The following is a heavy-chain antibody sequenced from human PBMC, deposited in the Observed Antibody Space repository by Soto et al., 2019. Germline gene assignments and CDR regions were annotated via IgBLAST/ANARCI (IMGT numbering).Heavy chain of an antibody. CDR3: AKHSSTFVY. Sequence: PGGSLRLSCVVSGFSFSSYGMYWVRQAPGKGLEWVTFISYNGDKKYYADSVKGRFTISRDNSKNTVYLEMNSLRANDTAVYYCAKHSSTFVYWGQGTLVTVYS. D-gene: IGHD6-13*01. CDR2: ISYNGDKK. V-gene: IGHV3-30*18. CDR1: GFSFSSYG. J-gene: IGHJ4*02.